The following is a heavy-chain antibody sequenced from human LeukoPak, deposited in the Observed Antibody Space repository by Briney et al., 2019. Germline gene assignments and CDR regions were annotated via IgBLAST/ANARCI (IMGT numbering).Heavy chain of an antibody. Sequence: GASVKVSCKASGYTFTGYYMHWVRQAPGQGLEWMGWINPNSGGTNYAQKFQGRVTMTRDTSISTAYMELSRLRSDDTAVYYCARAPSRITMIVVAPNWFDPWGQGTLVTVSS. V-gene: IGHV1-2*02. CDR1: GYTFTGYY. CDR2: INPNSGGT. CDR3: ARAPSRITMIVVAPNWFDP. D-gene: IGHD3-22*01. J-gene: IGHJ5*02.